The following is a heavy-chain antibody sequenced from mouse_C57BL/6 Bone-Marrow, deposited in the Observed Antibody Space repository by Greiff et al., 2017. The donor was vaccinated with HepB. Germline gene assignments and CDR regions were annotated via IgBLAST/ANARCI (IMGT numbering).Heavy chain of an antibody. Sequence: EVQLQQSGPELVKPGASVKMSCKASGYTFTDYNMHWVKQSHGKSLEWIGYINPNNGGTSYNQKFKGKATLTVNKSSSTAYMERRSLTSEDSAVYYCARDGYYTYWYFDVWGTGTTVTVSS. J-gene: IGHJ1*03. CDR3: ARDGYYTYWYFDV. CDR2: INPNNGGT. D-gene: IGHD2-3*01. V-gene: IGHV1-22*01. CDR1: GYTFTDYN.